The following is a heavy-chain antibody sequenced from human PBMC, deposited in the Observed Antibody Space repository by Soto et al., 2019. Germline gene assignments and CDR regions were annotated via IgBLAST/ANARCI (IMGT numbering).Heavy chain of an antibody. J-gene: IGHJ4*02. Sequence: QLQQCGAGLLKPSETLSLTCAVYNGSFSKYYWNWIRQSPGKGLEWIGEINQSGATNYDPSLKSRVTISVDTSKNHFSLKLKSLTAADTAVYYCARGYYYASGRSFPYWGQGTLVTVSS. V-gene: IGHV4-34*01. CDR3: ARGYYYASGRSFPY. CDR2: INQSGAT. D-gene: IGHD3-10*01. CDR1: NGSFSKYY.